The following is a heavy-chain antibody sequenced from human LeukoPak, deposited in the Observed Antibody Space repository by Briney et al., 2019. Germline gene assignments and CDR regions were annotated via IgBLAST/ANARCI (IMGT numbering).Heavy chain of an antibody. CDR2: INHSGST. CDR1: GGSFSGYY. V-gene: IGHV4-34*01. CDR3: ASGYDYSGDYFDY. J-gene: IGHJ4*02. D-gene: IGHD5-12*01. Sequence: SETLSLTCAVYGGSFSGYYWSWIRQPPGKGLEWIGEINHSGSTNYNPSLKSRVTISVDTSKNQFSLKLSSVTAADTAVYYCASGYDYSGDYFDYWGQGTLVTVSS.